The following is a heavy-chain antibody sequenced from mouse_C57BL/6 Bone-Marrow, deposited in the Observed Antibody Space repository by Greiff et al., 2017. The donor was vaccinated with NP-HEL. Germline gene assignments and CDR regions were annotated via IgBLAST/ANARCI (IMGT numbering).Heavy chain of an antibody. V-gene: IGHV3-6*01. CDR1: GYSITSGYY. J-gene: IGHJ2*01. Sequence: ESGPGLVKPSQSLSLTCSVTGYSITSGYYWNWIRQFPGNKLEWMGYISYDGSNNYNPSLKNRISITRDTSKNQFFLKLNSVTTEDTATYYCARRGGWLLRDYWGQGTTLTVSS. CDR2: ISYDGSN. CDR3: ARRGGWLLRDY. D-gene: IGHD2-3*01.